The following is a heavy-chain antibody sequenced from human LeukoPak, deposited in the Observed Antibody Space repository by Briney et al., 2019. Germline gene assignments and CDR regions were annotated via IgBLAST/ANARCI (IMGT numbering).Heavy chain of an antibody. CDR3: ATDIIGSSWYYFDY. V-gene: IGHV1-24*01. J-gene: IGHJ4*02. CDR2: FDPEDGET. CDR1: GYTLTELS. D-gene: IGHD6-13*01. Sequence: ASVKVSCKVSGYTLTELSMHWVRQAPGKGLEWMGDFDPEDGETIYAQKFQGRVTMTEDTSTNTAYMELSSLRSEDTAVYYCATDIIGSSWYYFDYWGQGTLVTVSS.